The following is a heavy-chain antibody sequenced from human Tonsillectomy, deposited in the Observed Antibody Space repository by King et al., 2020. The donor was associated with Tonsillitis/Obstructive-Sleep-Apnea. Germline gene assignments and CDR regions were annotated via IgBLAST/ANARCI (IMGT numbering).Heavy chain of an antibody. Sequence: QVQLVESGGGLVKPGGSLRLSCAASGFTFSDYYMSWIRQAPGKGLEWVSYISSSSSYTNYADSVKGRFTISRDNAKNSLYLQMNSLRAEDTAVYYCARDGWSGGSCHKADAFDIWGQGTMVTVSS. CDR1: GFTFSDYY. CDR3: ARDGWSGGSCHKADAFDI. CDR2: ISSSSSYT. J-gene: IGHJ3*02. V-gene: IGHV3-11*06. D-gene: IGHD2-15*01.